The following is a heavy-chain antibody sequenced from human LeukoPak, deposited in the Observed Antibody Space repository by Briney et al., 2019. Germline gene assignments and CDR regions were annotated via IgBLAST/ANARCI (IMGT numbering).Heavy chain of an antibody. CDR2: INAGNGNT. Sequence: GASVKVSCKASGYTFTSYAMHWVRQAPGQRLEWMGWINAGNGNTKYSQKFQGRVTITRDTSASTAYMELSSLRSEDTAVYYCARDQEQQLVQYYFDYWGQGTLVTVSS. CDR3: ARDQEQQLVQYYFDY. CDR1: GYTFTSYA. J-gene: IGHJ4*02. D-gene: IGHD6-13*01. V-gene: IGHV1-3*01.